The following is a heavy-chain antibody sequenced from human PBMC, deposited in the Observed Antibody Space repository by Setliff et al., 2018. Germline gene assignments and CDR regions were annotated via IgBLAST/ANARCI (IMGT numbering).Heavy chain of an antibody. V-gene: IGHV4-59*12. Sequence: PSETLSLTCTVSGDSMSGASIWSWIRQPPGKRLEFMGYVFPNGATKYDPSFKSRLTISVDTSKNQFSLKLSSVTAADTAVYYCARGRAGHSGHWGQGTLVTVSS. J-gene: IGHJ4*02. D-gene: IGHD6-19*01. CDR1: GDSMSGAS. CDR2: VFPNGAT. CDR3: ARGRAGHSGH.